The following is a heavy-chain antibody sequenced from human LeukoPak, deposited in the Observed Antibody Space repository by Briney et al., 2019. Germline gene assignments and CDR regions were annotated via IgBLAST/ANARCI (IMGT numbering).Heavy chain of an antibody. CDR2: INHSGST. D-gene: IGHD3-3*01. J-gene: IGHJ4*02. V-gene: IGHV4-34*01. CDR1: GGSFSGYY. Sequence: SETLSLTCAVYGGSFSGYYWSWIRQPPGKGLEWIGEINHSGSTNYNPSLKSRVTISVDTSKNQFSLKLSPVTAADTAVYYCARGNYDFWSGYPLDYWGQGTLVTVSS. CDR3: ARGNYDFWSGYPLDY.